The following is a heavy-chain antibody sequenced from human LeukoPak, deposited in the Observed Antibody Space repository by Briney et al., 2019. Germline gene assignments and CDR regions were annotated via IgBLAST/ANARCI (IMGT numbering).Heavy chain of an antibody. J-gene: IGHJ4*02. V-gene: IGHV4-38-2*02. Sequence: SETLSLTCTVSGYSISSGYYWGWIRQPPGKGLEWIESIYHSGSTYYNPSLKSRVTISVDTSKNQFSLKLSSVTAADTAVYYCARDSPRRFMITSGDFDYWGQGTLVTVSS. CDR3: ARDSPRRFMITSGDFDY. CDR2: IYHSGST. D-gene: IGHD3-16*01. CDR1: GYSISSGYY.